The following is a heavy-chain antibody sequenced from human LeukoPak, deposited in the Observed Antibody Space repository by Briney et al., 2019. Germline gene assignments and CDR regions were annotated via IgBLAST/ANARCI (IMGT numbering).Heavy chain of an antibody. CDR2: IYHSGST. V-gene: IGHV4-38-2*02. D-gene: IGHD5-24*01. CDR3: ARGVRDGYNSREDLFRYFTKKKYYMNV. CDR1: GYSISSGYY. J-gene: IGHJ6*03. Sequence: SETLSLTCTVSGYSISSGYYWGWIRQPPGKGLEWIGSIYHSGSTYYNPSLKSRVTISIDTSKNQFSLKLSSVTAADTAVYYCARGVRDGYNSREDLFRYFTKKKYYMNVWGKGTTVTVSS.